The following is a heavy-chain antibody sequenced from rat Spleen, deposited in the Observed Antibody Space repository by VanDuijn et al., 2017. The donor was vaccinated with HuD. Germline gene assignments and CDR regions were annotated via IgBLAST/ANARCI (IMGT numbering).Heavy chain of an antibody. CDR1: GFTFSDYA. V-gene: IGHV5-17*01. J-gene: IGHJ2*01. Sequence: EVQLVETGGGLVQPGRSLKLSCAASGFTFSDYAMAWVRQAQKKGLEWVATIIYDGSSTYYRDSVKGLLTISRDNAKSTLYLQMDSLRSEDTATYYCARRTNYGSYFDYWGQGVMVTVSS. CDR2: IIYDGSST. D-gene: IGHD1-3*01. CDR3: ARRTNYGSYFDY.